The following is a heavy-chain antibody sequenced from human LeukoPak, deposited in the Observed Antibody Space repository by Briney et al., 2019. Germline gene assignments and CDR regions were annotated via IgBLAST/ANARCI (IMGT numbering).Heavy chain of an antibody. CDR2: IYSGGST. D-gene: IGHD6-13*01. CDR1: GFTVSSNY. Sequence: PGGSLRLSCAASGFTVSSNYMSWVRQAPGKGPEWVSVIYSGGSTYYADSVKGRFTISRDNSKNTLYLQMNSLRAEDTAVYYCAKMGTIAAPGYDAFDIWGQGTMVTVSS. CDR3: AKMGTIAAPGYDAFDI. J-gene: IGHJ3*02. V-gene: IGHV3-53*01.